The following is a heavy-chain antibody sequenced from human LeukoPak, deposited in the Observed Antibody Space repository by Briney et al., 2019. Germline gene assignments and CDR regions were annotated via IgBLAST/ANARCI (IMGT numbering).Heavy chain of an antibody. D-gene: IGHD1-26*01. V-gene: IGHV3-73*01. CDR1: GFTFSGSA. CDR2: IDKKDKGYATAT. CDR3: TRDSGTYNWFDP. Sequence: GGSLKLSCAASGFTFSGSAIHWVRQSPGKGQEWVGQIDKKDKGYATATAYAASVKGRFTISRDDSINTAYLQMKSLKTEDTALYYCTRDSGTYNWFDPRGQGTLVTVSS. J-gene: IGHJ5*02.